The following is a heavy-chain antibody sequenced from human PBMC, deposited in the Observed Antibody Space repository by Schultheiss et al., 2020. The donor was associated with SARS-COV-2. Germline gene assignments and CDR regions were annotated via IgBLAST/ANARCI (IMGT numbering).Heavy chain of an antibody. D-gene: IGHD6-6*01. Sequence: SETLSLTCTVSGGSISSYYWSWIRQPPGKGLEWIGYIYYSGSTNYNPSLKSRVTISVDTSRNQFSLKLCSVTAADPAVDYCARDFGIAARPGPVWDWGQGPVVTVAS. CDR2: IYYSGST. CDR1: GGSISSYY. J-gene: IGHJ4*02. V-gene: IGHV4-59*12. CDR3: ARDFGIAARPGPVWD.